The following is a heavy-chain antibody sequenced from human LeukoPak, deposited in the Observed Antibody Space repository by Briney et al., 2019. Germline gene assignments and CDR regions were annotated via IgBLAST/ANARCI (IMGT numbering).Heavy chain of an antibody. Sequence: SVKVSCKASGGTFSSYAISWVRQAPGQGREWMGGMIPIFGTANYAQKFQRRVTITADESTSTAYMQLSSLRSEDTAVYCCARDGSFGGVIEGFDYWGQGTLVTVSS. CDR1: GGTFSSYA. D-gene: IGHD3-16*02. CDR2: MIPIFGTA. J-gene: IGHJ4*02. V-gene: IGHV1-69*13. CDR3: ARDGSFGGVIEGFDY.